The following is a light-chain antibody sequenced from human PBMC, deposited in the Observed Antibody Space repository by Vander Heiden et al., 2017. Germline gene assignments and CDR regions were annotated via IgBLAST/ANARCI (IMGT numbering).Light chain of an antibody. CDR3: QAWDSSTVV. V-gene: IGLV3-1*01. CDR1: KLGDKY. CDR2: QDS. J-gene: IGLJ2*01. Sequence: SYELTQPTSVSVSPGQTASITCSGDKLGDKYACWYQQKPGQSPVLVIYQDSKRPSAIPERFSGSNSGNTATLTISGTQAMDEADYYCQAWDSSTVVFGGGTKLTVL.